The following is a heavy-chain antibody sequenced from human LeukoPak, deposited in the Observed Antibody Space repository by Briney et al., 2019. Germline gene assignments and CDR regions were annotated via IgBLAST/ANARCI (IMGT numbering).Heavy chain of an antibody. CDR2: IKNNGDGGTT. D-gene: IGHD3-10*01. Sequence: GGSLRLSCAASGFTVISAWRSWVRQAPGKWLEVVGRIKNNGDGGTTDYAGPVRVRFAISRDESKNSLYLKMNRLTQEDTGVYYCPWASAGSWGQGTRVTVSS. V-gene: IGHV3-15*01. CDR1: GFTVISAW. J-gene: IGHJ5*02. CDR3: PWASAGS.